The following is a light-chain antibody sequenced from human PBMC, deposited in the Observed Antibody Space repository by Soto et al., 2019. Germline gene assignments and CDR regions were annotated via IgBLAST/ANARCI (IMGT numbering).Light chain of an antibody. J-gene: IGLJ2*01. Sequence: QSALTQPASVSGSPGQSITISCTGTSSDVGGYNYVSWYQHHPGKAPKLMIYDVSNRPSGVSNRFSGSKSGNTASLTISGLQAEDEVDYYCSSYTSSSTLGVFGGGTQLTVL. V-gene: IGLV2-14*03. CDR2: DVS. CDR1: SSDVGGYNY. CDR3: SSYTSSSTLGV.